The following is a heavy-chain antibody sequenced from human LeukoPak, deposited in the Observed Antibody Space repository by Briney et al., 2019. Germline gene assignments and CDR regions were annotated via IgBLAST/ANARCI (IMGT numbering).Heavy chain of an antibody. CDR1: GFTFSSYG. J-gene: IGHJ6*03. V-gene: IGHV3-30*02. CDR3: ARIDGYNDRTYYYYYMDV. D-gene: IGHD5-24*01. CDR2: IRYDGSNK. Sequence: PGGSLRLSCAASGFTFSSYGMHWVRQAPGKGLEWVAFIRYDGSNKYYADSVKGRFTISRDNSKNTLYLQMNSLRAEDTAVYYCARIDGYNDRTYYYYYMDVWGKGTTVTISS.